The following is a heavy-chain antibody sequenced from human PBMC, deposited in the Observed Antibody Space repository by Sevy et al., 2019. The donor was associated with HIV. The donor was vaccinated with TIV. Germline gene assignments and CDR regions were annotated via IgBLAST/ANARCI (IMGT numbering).Heavy chain of an antibody. CDR2: LSSGSSYI. D-gene: IGHD3-10*01. V-gene: IGHV3-21*01. J-gene: IGHJ4*02. CDR3: ARNLDYYASGPPDS. CDR1: GFTFSYYN. Sequence: GGSLRLSCAASGFTFSYYNMNWVRRAPGKGLEWVSYLSSGSSYIVYVDSVKGRFTISRDNAKDSLFLQMNSLRAEDTAVYYCARNLDYYASGPPDSWGRGTLVTVSS.